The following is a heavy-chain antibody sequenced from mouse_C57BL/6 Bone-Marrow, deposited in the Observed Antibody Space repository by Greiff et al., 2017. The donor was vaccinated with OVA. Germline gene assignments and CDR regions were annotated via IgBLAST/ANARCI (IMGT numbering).Heavy chain of an antibody. CDR3: ARHQRLTGYFDV. V-gene: IGHV5-15*01. CDR2: ISNLAYSI. D-gene: IGHD3-2*01. J-gene: IGHJ1*03. Sequence: VQLKESGGGLVQPGGSLKLSCAASGFTFSDYGMAWVRQAPRKGPEWVAFISNLAYSIYYADTVTGRFTISRENAKNTLYLEMSSLRSEDTAMYYCARHQRLTGYFDVWGTGTTVTVSS. CDR1: GFTFSDYG.